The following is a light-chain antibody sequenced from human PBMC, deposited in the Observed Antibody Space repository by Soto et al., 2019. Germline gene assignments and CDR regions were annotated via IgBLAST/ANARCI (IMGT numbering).Light chain of an antibody. CDR3: QQRSNWLIT. V-gene: IGKV3-11*01. J-gene: IGKJ5*01. Sequence: EIALAQAPATLSLSPGEGATLSCRASQSVSISLAWYQQKPGQAPRLLIYDASNRATGVPARFSGTGSGTEFTLTISSLQSEDFAVYYCQQRSNWLITLGQGTRLEIK. CDR2: DAS. CDR1: QSVSIS.